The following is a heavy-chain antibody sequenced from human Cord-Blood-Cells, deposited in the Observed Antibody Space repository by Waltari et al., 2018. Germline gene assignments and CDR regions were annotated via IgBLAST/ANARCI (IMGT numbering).Heavy chain of an antibody. V-gene: IGHV4-34*01. D-gene: IGHD4-17*01. CDR1: GGSFSGYY. J-gene: IGHJ3*02. CDR3: ARGRDYGEGAFDI. Sequence: QVQLQQWGAGLLKPSETLSLTCAVYGGSFSGYYWSWIRQPPGQGLGWIGEINHIGSTNDNPSLKSRVTISVDTSKNQFSLKLSSVTAADTAVYYCARGRDYGEGAFDIWGQGTMVTDSS. CDR2: INHIGST.